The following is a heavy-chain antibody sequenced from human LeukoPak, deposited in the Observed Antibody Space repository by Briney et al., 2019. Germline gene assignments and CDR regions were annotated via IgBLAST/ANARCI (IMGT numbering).Heavy chain of an antibody. Sequence: GRSRRLSCEASGFTPSSLDIHWVRQAPGKGLEWVSVTSYDGNEKYYAASVKGQFTISRDNSKNTVYLQMNSLRAEDTAVYYCATGGTRAATGRMGFWGQGTLVTVSS. V-gene: IGHV3-30*03. CDR2: TSYDGNEK. CDR1: GFTPSSLD. J-gene: IGHJ4*02. CDR3: ATGGTRAATGRMGF. D-gene: IGHD6-25*01.